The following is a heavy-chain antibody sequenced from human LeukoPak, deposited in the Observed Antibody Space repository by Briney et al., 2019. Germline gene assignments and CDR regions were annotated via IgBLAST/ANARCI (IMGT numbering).Heavy chain of an antibody. CDR1: GFTFNTYT. D-gene: IGHD5-24*01. J-gene: IGHJ4*02. CDR3: AKDDRWLQFCC. Sequence: GGSLRLSCAASGFTFNTYTMNWVRQAPGKGLEWVSGIIPSGHTTYYADSVRGRFTISRDNSRNTVYLQMNSLRAEDTAVYYCAKDDRWLQFCCWGQGTLVTVSA. V-gene: IGHV3-23*01. CDR2: IIPSGHTT.